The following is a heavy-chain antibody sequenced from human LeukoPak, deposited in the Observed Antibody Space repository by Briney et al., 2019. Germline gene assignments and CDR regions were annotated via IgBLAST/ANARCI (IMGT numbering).Heavy chain of an antibody. J-gene: IGHJ4*02. D-gene: IGHD3-10*01. CDR2: ISGSGGTT. CDR3: ARDLTSYGSGSYYNEDY. V-gene: IGHV3-23*01. Sequence: GGSLRLSCAASGFTFISYAMSWVRQAPGKGLEWVSAISGSGGTTYYADSVKGRFTISRDNSRNTLYLQMNSLRADDTAVYYCARDLTSYGSGSYYNEDYWGQGTLVTVSS. CDR1: GFTFISYA.